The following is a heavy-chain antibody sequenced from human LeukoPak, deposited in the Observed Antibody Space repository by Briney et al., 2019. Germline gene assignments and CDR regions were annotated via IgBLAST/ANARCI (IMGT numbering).Heavy chain of an antibody. Sequence: GASVKVSCKASGYTFTGYYMHWVRQAPGQGLEWMGRINPNSGGTNYAQKFQGRVTMTRDTSISTAYMELSRLRSDDTAVYYCARVLVFGVENRDYWGQGTLVTVSS. J-gene: IGHJ4*02. D-gene: IGHD3-3*01. V-gene: IGHV1-2*06. CDR3: ARVLVFGVENRDY. CDR2: INPNSGGT. CDR1: GYTFTGYY.